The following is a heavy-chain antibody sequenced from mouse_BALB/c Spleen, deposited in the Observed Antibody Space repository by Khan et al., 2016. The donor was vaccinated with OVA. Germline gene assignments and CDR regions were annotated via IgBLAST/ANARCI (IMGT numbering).Heavy chain of an antibody. Sequence: QVQLKQSGPGLVAPSQSLSITCTVSGFSLTGYGVTWVRQPPGKGLEWLGMIWGDGTTDYKSALKSRLSINKDNSKSQVFLKMNSLQTDDTARYYGARAYYSNYREAMDYWGEGTSVSVSS. CDR2: IWGDGTT. CDR1: GFSLTGYG. V-gene: IGHV2-6-7*01. CDR3: ARAYYSNYREAMDY. J-gene: IGHJ4*01. D-gene: IGHD2-5*01.